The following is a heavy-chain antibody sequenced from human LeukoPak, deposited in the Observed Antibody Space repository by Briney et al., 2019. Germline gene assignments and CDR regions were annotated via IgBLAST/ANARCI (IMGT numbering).Heavy chain of an antibody. Sequence: GASVKVSCKASGYTFTSYGISWVRQARGQRLEWIGWIVVGSGNTNYAQKFQERVTITRDMSTSTAYMELSSLRSEDTAVYYCAARDPRGSSGWYVDYWGQGTLVTVSS. J-gene: IGHJ4*02. V-gene: IGHV1-58*02. CDR3: AARDPRGSSGWYVDY. D-gene: IGHD6-19*01. CDR1: GYTFTSYG. CDR2: IVVGSGNT.